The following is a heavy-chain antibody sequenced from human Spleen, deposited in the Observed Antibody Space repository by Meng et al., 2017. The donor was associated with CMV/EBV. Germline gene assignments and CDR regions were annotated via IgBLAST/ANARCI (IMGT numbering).Heavy chain of an antibody. CDR1: GFSFSAYY. CDR3: AKDESALPGYYYGMDV. D-gene: IGHD1-14*01. Sequence: GESLKSSCAASGFSFSAYYMSWIRQAPGKGPEWISYISSSGNTIYYADSVKGRFTISRDNRKNSLYLQMNSLRTEDTALYYCAKDESALPGYYYGMDVWGQGTTVTVSS. J-gene: IGHJ6*02. CDR2: ISSSGNTI. V-gene: IGHV3-11*01.